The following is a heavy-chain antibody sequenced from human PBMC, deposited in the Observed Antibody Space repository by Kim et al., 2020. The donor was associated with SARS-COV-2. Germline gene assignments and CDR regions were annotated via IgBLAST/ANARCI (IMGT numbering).Heavy chain of an antibody. CDR1: GFTFSSYG. V-gene: IGHV3-33*01. D-gene: IGHD6-13*01. J-gene: IGHJ4*02. CDR2: IWYDGSNK. CDR3: ARDPSRYSRAMYYFDY. Sequence: GGSLRLSCAASGFTFSSYGMHWVRQAPGKGLEWVAVIWYDGSNKYYADSVKGRFTISRDNSKNTLYLQMNSLRAEDTAVYYCARDPSRYSRAMYYFDYWGQGTLVTVSS.